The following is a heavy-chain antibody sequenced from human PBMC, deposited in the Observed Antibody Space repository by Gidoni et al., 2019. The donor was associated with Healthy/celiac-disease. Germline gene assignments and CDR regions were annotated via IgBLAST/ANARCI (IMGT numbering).Heavy chain of an antibody. V-gene: IGHV1-2*06. CDR1: GYTFTGYY. J-gene: IGHJ5*02. Sequence: QVQLVQSGAEVKKPGASVKVSCKASGYTFTGYYMHWVRQAPGQGLEWMGRINPNSGGTNYAQKFQGRVTMTRDTSISTAYMELSRLRSDDTAVYYCAPEGYEYSSRPSKGWFDPWGQGTLVTVSS. D-gene: IGHD6-13*01. CDR2: INPNSGGT. CDR3: APEGYEYSSRPSKGWFDP.